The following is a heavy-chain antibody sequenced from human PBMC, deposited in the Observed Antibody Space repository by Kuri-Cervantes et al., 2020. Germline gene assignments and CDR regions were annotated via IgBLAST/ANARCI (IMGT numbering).Heavy chain of an antibody. Sequence: SETLSLTCTVSGGSISSYYWSWIRQPPGKGLEWMGYIYYSGSTNYNPSLKSRVTISVDTSKNQFSLKLSSVTAADTAVYYCARGGSYYDSSGPYYYYMDVWGKGTTVTVSS. CDR3: ARGGSYYDSSGPYYYYMDV. V-gene: IGHV4-59*01. D-gene: IGHD3-22*01. J-gene: IGHJ6*03. CDR1: GGSISSYY. CDR2: IYYSGST.